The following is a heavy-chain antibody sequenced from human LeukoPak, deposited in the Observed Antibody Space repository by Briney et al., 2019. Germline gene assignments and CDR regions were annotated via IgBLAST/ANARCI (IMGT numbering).Heavy chain of an antibody. CDR3: ARGIVVVAQLGYYYYYMDV. V-gene: IGHV4-4*07. CDR2: IYTSGST. CDR1: GSSISNYY. Sequence: SETLSLTCTVPGSSISNYYWSWIRQPAGKGLEWIGRIYTSGSTNYNPSLKSRVTISVDTSKNQFSLKLSSVTAADTAVYYCARGIVVVAQLGYYYYYMDVWGKGTTVTISS. J-gene: IGHJ6*03. D-gene: IGHD2-15*01.